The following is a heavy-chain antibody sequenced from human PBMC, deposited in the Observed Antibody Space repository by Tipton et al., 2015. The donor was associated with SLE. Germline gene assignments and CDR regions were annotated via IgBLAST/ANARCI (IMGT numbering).Heavy chain of an antibody. CDR1: GYNFTAYY. CDR2: IIPHNGGT. CDR3: ARRPPVGLSTGFSDQ. J-gene: IGHJ4*02. V-gene: IGHV1-2*02. D-gene: IGHD5/OR15-5a*01. Sequence: QSGAEVKKPGASVKVSCKASGYNFTAYYIHWIRQAPGQGLQWMGWIIPHNGGTRYAETFQDRITMTRGTSISTIHMTLSSLTSGDTAVDYWARRPPVGLSTGFSDQWGQGALVTVTT.